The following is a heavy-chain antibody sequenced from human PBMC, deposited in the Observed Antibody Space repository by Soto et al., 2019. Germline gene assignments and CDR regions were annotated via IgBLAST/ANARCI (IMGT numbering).Heavy chain of an antibody. CDR2: IIPILGIA. CDR1: GGTFSSYT. Sequence: QVQLVQSGAEVKKPGSSVKVSCKASGGTFSSYTISWVRQAPGQGLEWMGRIIPILGIANYAQKFQGRGTITADKSTSTAYMELSSLRSEDTAVYYCAMGGYCSGGSCLSPSLDYWGQGTLVTVSS. D-gene: IGHD2-15*01. CDR3: AMGGYCSGGSCLSPSLDY. V-gene: IGHV1-69*02. J-gene: IGHJ4*02.